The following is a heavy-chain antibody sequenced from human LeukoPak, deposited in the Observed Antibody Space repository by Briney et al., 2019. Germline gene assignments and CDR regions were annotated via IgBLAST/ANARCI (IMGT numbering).Heavy chain of an antibody. J-gene: IGHJ4*02. V-gene: IGHV4-4*02. D-gene: IGHD2-15*01. CDR3: ARAGWYTLDN. CDR2: IYHSGST. CDR1: GASISSSNW. Sequence: SETLSLTCAVSGASISSSNWLSWVSQPPGKGLEWIGEIYHSGSTNYNPSLKSRVTISVDNSKNQFSLKMSSMTAADTAVYYCARAGWYTLDNWGQGTLVTVSS.